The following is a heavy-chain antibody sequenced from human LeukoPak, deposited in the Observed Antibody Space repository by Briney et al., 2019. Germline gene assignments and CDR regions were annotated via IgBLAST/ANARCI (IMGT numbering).Heavy chain of an antibody. D-gene: IGHD6-13*01. CDR1: GFTFSSYS. V-gene: IGHV3-21*01. J-gene: IGHJ5*02. CDR2: ISSSSSYI. CDR3: ARAKGRSSPVNP. Sequence: GGSLRLSCAASGFTFSSYSMNWVRQAPGKGLEXVSSISSSSSYIYYADSVKGRFTISRDNAKNSLYLQMNSLRAEDTAVYYCARAKGRSSPVNPWGQGTLVTVSS.